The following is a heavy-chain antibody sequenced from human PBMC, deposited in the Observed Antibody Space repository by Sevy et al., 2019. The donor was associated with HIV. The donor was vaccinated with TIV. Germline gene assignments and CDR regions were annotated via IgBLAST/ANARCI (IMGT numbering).Heavy chain of an antibody. J-gene: IGHJ4*02. Sequence: GGSLRLSCAASGFTFSNAWMSWVRQAPGKGLEWVGRIKSKTDGGTTDYAAPVKGRFTISRDDSKNMLYLQMNSLKTEDTAVYYCTTDINYYYDSSGYYYYWGQGTLVTVSS. CDR1: GFTFSNAW. CDR3: TTDINYYYDSSGYYYY. V-gene: IGHV3-15*01. D-gene: IGHD3-22*01. CDR2: IKSKTDGGTT.